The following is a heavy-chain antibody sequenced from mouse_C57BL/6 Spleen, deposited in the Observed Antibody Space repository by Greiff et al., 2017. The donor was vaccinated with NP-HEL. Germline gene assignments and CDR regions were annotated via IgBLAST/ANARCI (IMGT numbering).Heavy chain of an antibody. J-gene: IGHJ1*03. CDR2: ISNGGGST. CDR1: GFTFSDYY. V-gene: IGHV5-12*01. Sequence: EVKLMESGGGLVQPGGSLKLSCAASGFTFSDYYMYWVRQTPEKRLEWVAYISNGGGSTYYPDTVKGRVTISRDKAKNTLYLQMSRLKSEDPAMYYCARQDPDPYWYFDVWGTGTTVTVSS. CDR3: ARQDPDPYWYFDV.